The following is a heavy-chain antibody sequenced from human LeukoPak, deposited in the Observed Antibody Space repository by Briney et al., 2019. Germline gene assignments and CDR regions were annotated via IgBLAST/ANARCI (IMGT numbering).Heavy chain of an antibody. V-gene: IGHV3-21*01. Sequence: GGSLRLSCAASGFTFSSYSMNWVRQAPGKGLEWVSSISSSSSYIYYADSVKGRFTISRDNAKNSLYLQMNSLRAEDTAVYYCARDRDVTHYVWGSYPFDPWGQGTLVTVSS. CDR1: GFTFSSYS. J-gene: IGHJ5*02. D-gene: IGHD3-16*02. CDR2: ISSSSSYI. CDR3: ARDRDVTHYVWGSYPFDP.